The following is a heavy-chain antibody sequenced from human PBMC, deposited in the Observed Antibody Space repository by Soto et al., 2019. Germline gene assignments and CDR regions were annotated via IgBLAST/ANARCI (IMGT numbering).Heavy chain of an antibody. CDR2: FDPEDGET. V-gene: IGHV1-24*01. Sequence: ASVKVSCKVSGYTLTELSMHWVRQAPGKGLEWMGGFDPEDGETIYAQKFQGRVTMTEDTSTDTAYMELSSLRSEDTAVYYCAIFSSHGYCSGGSCYSANLWGQGTLVTVSS. J-gene: IGHJ5*02. D-gene: IGHD2-15*01. CDR3: AIFSSHGYCSGGSCYSANL. CDR1: GYTLTELS.